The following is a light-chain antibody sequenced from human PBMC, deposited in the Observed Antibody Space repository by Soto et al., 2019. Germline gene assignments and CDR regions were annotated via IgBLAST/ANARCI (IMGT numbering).Light chain of an antibody. V-gene: IGKV3-15*01. Sequence: EIVMTQSPATLSVSPGERATLSCRASQSVSSNLAWYQQKPGQAPRLLIYGASTRATGIPARFSGSGSGTEFTLTICSLQSEDFAVYYCQQYNNWPRALTFGGGTKVDIK. CDR3: QQYNNWPRALT. CDR2: GAS. J-gene: IGKJ4*01. CDR1: QSVSSN.